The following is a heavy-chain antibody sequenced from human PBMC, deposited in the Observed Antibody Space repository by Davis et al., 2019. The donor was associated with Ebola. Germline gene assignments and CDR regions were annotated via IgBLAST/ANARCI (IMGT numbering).Heavy chain of an antibody. CDR3: ARGVAVSSHIDS. V-gene: IGHV4-39*01. CDR2: VYYRGRT. J-gene: IGHJ4*02. Sequence: SETLSLTCTVSGGSIASRSYYWGWIRQTPGKGLEWIGSVYYRGRTYYSPSLKSRVTISIDTYETQFSLKLSSMTAADTAVYYCARGVAVSSHIDSWGQGTQVTVSS. D-gene: IGHD6-19*01. CDR1: GGSIASRSYY.